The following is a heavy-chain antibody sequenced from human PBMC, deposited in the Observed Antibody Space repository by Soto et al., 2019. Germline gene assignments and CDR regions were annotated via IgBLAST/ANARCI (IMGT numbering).Heavy chain of an antibody. J-gene: IGHJ4*02. Sequence: QITLKESGPTLVKPTQTLTLTCTFSGFSLSTSGVGVGWIRQPPGKALGWLGLIYLNDDKRYSPSLKSRLTITQDTSKNQVVLTMTNMDPVDTATYYCAHSHSGWTYFDYWGQGTLVTVSS. V-gene: IGHV2-5*01. CDR2: IYLNDDK. CDR1: GFSLSTSGVG. D-gene: IGHD6-19*01. CDR3: AHSHSGWTYFDY.